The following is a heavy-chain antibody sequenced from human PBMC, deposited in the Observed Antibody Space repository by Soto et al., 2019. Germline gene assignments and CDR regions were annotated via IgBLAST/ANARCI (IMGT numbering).Heavy chain of an antibody. CDR3: AKLSRYDYYYYIDV. V-gene: IGHV3-23*01. CDR2: ITGSGGST. Sequence: EVQLLESGGGLEQPGGSLRLSCAASGFTFSAFAMNWVRQAPGKGLEWVSAITGSGGSTYYVDSVKGRFTISRDNSKNTLHLQMNSLRAEDSAVYYCAKLSRYDYYYYIDVWGKGTTVTVSS. J-gene: IGHJ6*03. CDR1: GFTFSAFA.